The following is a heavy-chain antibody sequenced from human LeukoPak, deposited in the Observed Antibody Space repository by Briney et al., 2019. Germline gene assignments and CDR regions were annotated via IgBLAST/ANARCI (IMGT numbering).Heavy chain of an antibody. CDR3: ARDYYYDSSGYTYYFDY. V-gene: IGHV3-66*01. D-gene: IGHD3-22*01. CDR2: IYSGGST. J-gene: IGHJ4*02. Sequence: AGGSLRLSCAASGFTVSSNYMSWVRQAPGKGLEWVSVIYSGGSTYYADSVKGRFTISRDNSKNTLYLQMNSLRAEDTAVYYCARDYYYDSSGYTYYFDYWGQGTLVTVSS. CDR1: GFTVSSNY.